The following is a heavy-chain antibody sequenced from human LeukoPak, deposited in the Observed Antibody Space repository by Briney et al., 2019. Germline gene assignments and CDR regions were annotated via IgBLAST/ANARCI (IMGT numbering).Heavy chain of an antibody. CDR1: GFNFSAFS. Sequence: PGGSLRLSCAASGFNFSAFSMMWVRQAPGKGLEWISYISTSGHIITYADSVKGRSAISRDNGKTSLFLLTNSLRDGDTAVYYCAREGYYSGLDYWGQGSLVTVSS. V-gene: IGHV3-48*02. CDR2: ISTSGHII. D-gene: IGHD3-22*01. J-gene: IGHJ4*02. CDR3: AREGYYSGLDY.